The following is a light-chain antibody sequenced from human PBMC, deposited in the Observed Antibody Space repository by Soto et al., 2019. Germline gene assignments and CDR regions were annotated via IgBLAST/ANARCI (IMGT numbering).Light chain of an antibody. CDR3: QQYGSSGT. Sequence: ERMMTQSPATLSVYKGERATLSCRASQSVGSNLAWYQQKPGQAPRLLIFGASNRATGIPDRFSGSGSGTDFTLTISRLEPEDFAVYYCQQYGSSGTFGQVTNVDI. J-gene: IGKJ1*01. CDR2: GAS. V-gene: IGKV3-20*01. CDR1: QSVGSN.